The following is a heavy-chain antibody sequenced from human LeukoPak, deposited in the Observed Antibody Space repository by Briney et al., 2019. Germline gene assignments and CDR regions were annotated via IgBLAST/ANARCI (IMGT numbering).Heavy chain of an antibody. Sequence: SETLSLTCTVSGGSISSGGYYWSWIRRHPGKGLEWIGYIYYSGSTYYNPSLKSRVTISVDTSKNQFSLKLSSVTAADTAVYYCASERMGRYCSGGSCPRSFDYWGQGTLVTVSS. V-gene: IGHV4-31*03. J-gene: IGHJ4*02. CDR1: GGSISSGGYY. D-gene: IGHD2-15*01. CDR3: ASERMGRYCSGGSCPRSFDY. CDR2: IYYSGST.